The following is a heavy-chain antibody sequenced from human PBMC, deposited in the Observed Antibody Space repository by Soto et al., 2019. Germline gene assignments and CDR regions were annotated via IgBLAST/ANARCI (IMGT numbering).Heavy chain of an antibody. Sequence: QVQLVQSGAEEKKPGASVKVSCKASGYTFTSYAMHWVRQAPGQRLEWMGWINAGNGNTKYSQKFQGRVTITRDTSVSTAYMELSSLRSEDTAVYYCARSIVVVTALDYWCQGTLVTVSS. D-gene: IGHD2-21*02. J-gene: IGHJ4*02. V-gene: IGHV1-3*05. CDR3: ARSIVVVTALDY. CDR1: GYTFTSYA. CDR2: INAGNGNT.